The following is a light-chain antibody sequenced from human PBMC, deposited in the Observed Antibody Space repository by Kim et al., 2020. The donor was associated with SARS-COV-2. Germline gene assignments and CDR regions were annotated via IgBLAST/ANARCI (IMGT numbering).Light chain of an antibody. J-gene: IGLJ2*01. CDR1: SSNIERNY. Sequence: QRFTMSCSGSSSNIERNYVYWYQQVPGTAPNVLIYRSDQRPSGVPDRFSGSKSGTSASLAISGLRSEDEADYYCAAWDDRLSGRVFGGGTQLTVL. V-gene: IGLV1-47*01. CDR2: RSD. CDR3: AAWDDRLSGRV.